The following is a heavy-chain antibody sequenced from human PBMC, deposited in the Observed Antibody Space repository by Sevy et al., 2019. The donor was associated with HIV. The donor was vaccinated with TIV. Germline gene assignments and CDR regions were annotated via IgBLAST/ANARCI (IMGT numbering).Heavy chain of an antibody. CDR3: ARGGNYDSSGYLDY. V-gene: IGHV4-34*01. D-gene: IGHD3-22*01. J-gene: IGHJ4*02. CDR2: INHSGST. CDR1: GGSFSGYY. Sequence: SETLSLTCAVYGGSFSGYYWSWIRQPPGKGLEWMGEINHSGSTNYNPSLKSRVTISVDTSKNQFSLKRSSVTAADPAVYYCARGGNYDSSGYLDYWGQGTLVTVSS.